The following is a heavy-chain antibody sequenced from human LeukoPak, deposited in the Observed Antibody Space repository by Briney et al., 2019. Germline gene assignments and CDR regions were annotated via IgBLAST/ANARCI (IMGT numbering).Heavy chain of an antibody. D-gene: IGHD2-2*02. J-gene: IGHJ4*02. V-gene: IGHV4-59*01. CDR3: AREKSYCSSTSCYTNSFDY. CDR2: IYYSGST. Sequence: SETLSLTCTVSGGSISSYYWSWIRQPPGKGLEWIGYIYYSGSTNYNPSPKSRVTISVDTSKNQFSLKLSSVTAADTAVYYCAREKSYCSSTSCYTNSFDYWGQGTLVTVSS. CDR1: GGSISSYY.